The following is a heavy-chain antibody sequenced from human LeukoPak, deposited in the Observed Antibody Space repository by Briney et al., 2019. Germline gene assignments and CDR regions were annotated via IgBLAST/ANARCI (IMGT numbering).Heavy chain of an antibody. D-gene: IGHD4-17*01. V-gene: IGHV3-21*01. CDR3: ASLITGTVTKYYYYGMDV. CDR1: GFTFSSYS. Sequence: PGGSLRLSCAASGFTFSSYSMNWVRQAPGKGLEWVSSISSSSSYIYYADSVKGRFTISRDNAKNSLYLQMNSLRAEDTAVYYCASLITGTVTKYYYYGMDVWGQGTTVTVSS. CDR2: ISSSSSYI. J-gene: IGHJ6*02.